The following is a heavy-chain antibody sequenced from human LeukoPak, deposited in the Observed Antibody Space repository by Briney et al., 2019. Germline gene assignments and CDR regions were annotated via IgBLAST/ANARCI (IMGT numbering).Heavy chain of an antibody. CDR2: ISYSGST. Sequence: SETLSLTCTVSGGSITSSSYFWGWIRQPPGKGLEWIGSISYSGSTYYNPSLKSRVTISVDTSKNQFSPKLSSVTAADTAVFYCARQGGYTYGWIDYWGQGTLVTVSS. D-gene: IGHD5-18*01. J-gene: IGHJ4*02. CDR3: ARQGGYTYGWIDY. CDR1: GGSITSSSYF. V-gene: IGHV4-39*01.